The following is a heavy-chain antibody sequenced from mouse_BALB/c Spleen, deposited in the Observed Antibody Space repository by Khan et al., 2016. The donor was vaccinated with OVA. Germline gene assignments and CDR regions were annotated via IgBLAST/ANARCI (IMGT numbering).Heavy chain of an antibody. CDR1: GYSITSGYA. CDR3: ARGNYYGYYVDN. J-gene: IGHJ2*01. V-gene: IGHV3-2*02. D-gene: IGHD1-1*01. Sequence: VQLKESGPRLVKPSPSLSLTCTVTGYSITSGYAWHWIRQFPGNKLEWMGYISYSGVTSYTPSLNSRISITRDTYKNQFFLLLNSVTTQVTATFYCARGNYYGYYVDNWRQGTTLAVLS. CDR2: ISYSGVT.